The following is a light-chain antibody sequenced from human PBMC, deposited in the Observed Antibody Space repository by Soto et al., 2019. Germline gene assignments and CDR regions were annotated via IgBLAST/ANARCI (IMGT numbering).Light chain of an antibody. V-gene: IGKV1-5*01. CDR2: DAP. J-gene: IGKJ4*01. CDR1: QSISTL. Sequence: DIEMTQSPSTLSASVGDRVTITCRASQSISTLLAWYQQKPGTAPKLLIYDAPRLERGVPARFSGRGSGTEFTLTISSLQPDDFATYFCQQYDSYLVTFGGGTRWIS. CDR3: QQYDSYLVT.